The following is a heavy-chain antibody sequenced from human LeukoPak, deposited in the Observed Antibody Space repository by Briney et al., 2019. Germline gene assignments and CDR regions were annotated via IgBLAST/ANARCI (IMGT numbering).Heavy chain of an antibody. Sequence: GGSLRLSRAVSGFTVGSYAMSWVRQAPGKGLEWVSGVSNTGLTTYYIDSVKGRFTISRDSSKNTLYLQLDSLRTEDTAVYYCAKVRKGVGAFDIWGQGIMVTVSS. CDR2: VSNTGLTT. CDR3: AKVRKGVGAFDI. V-gene: IGHV3-23*01. J-gene: IGHJ3*02. CDR1: GFTVGSYA. D-gene: IGHD3-16*01.